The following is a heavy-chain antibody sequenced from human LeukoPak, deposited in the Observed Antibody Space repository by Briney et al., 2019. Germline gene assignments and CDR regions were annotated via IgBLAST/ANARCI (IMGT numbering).Heavy chain of an antibody. J-gene: IGHJ3*02. CDR2: LYYSGST. Sequence: SETLSLTCTVSGGSFSSGSYYWHWLRQPPGKGLEWIAYLYYSGSTNYNPSLKSRVSISVDTSKNQFSLKLSSVTAADTAVYYCASEPAPHDYGGNDAFDIWGQGTMVTVSS. CDR1: GGSFSSGSYY. V-gene: IGHV4-61*01. CDR3: ASEPAPHDYGGNDAFDI. D-gene: IGHD4-23*01.